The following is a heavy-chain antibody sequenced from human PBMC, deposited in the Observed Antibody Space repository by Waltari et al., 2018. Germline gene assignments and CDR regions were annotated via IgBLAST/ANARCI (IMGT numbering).Heavy chain of an antibody. D-gene: IGHD5-12*01. J-gene: IGHJ4*02. Sequence: QLQLQESGPGLVKPSETLSLPCTVSGGSITSNNHSRGWSRQPPGKGPEWLGSIYYSGSPYYNPSLQSRVTISIDTSKNQFSLKLTSVTAADTAVYFCASKRGYSGYASFISDYWGQGTLVTVSA. CDR3: ASKRGYSGYASFISDY. V-gene: IGHV4-39*01. CDR1: GGSITSNNHS. CDR2: IYYSGSP.